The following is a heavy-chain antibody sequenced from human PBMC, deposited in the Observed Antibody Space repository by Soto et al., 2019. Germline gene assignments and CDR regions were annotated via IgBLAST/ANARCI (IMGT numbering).Heavy chain of an antibody. CDR2: IYYSGST. CDR1: GGSISSSSYY. D-gene: IGHD6-19*01. J-gene: IGHJ4*02. CDR3: ARPSLIAVASIDY. V-gene: IGHV4-39*01. Sequence: QLQLQESGPGLVKPSETLSLTCTVSGGSISSSSYYWGWIRQPPGKGLEWIGSIYYSGSTYYNPPXXXPXXISVDTSKTQFSLKLSSVTAADTAVYYCARPSLIAVASIDYWGQGTLVTVSS.